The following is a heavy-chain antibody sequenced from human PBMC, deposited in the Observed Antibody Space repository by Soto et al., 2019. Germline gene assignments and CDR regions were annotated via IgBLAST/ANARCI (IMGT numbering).Heavy chain of an antibody. CDR2: IKPDESEK. Sequence: EVHLVESGGGLVQPGGSLRLSCTASGFTFSDSWMTWVRQAPGKGLEWVARIKPDESEKKYADSVKGRFSISRDNAKNSMYLQMDSLRGEDTAVYYCVRGGSNYASWGQGTRVTVSS. CDR1: GFTFSDSW. CDR3: VRGGSNYAS. D-gene: IGHD4-4*01. J-gene: IGHJ5*02. V-gene: IGHV3-7*01.